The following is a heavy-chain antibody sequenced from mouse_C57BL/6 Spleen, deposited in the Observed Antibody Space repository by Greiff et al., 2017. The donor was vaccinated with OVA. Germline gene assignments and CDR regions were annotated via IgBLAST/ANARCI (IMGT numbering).Heavy chain of an antibody. Sequence: EVKVVESGEGLVKPGGSLKLSCAASGFTFSSYAMSWVRQTPEKRLEWVAYISSGGDYIYYADTVKGRFTISRDNARNTLYLQMSSLKSEDTAMYYCTRGRTGGYFDVWGTGTTVTVSS. D-gene: IGHD4-1*01. CDR2: ISSGGDYI. CDR3: TRGRTGGYFDV. J-gene: IGHJ1*03. V-gene: IGHV5-9-1*02. CDR1: GFTFSSYA.